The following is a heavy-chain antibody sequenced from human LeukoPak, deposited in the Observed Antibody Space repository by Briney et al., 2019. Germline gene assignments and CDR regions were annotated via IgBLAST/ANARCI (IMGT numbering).Heavy chain of an antibody. CDR2: FDPEDGET. CDR3: ATDYDFWSGYYTFDY. D-gene: IGHD3-3*01. J-gene: IGHJ4*02. V-gene: IGHV1-24*01. CDR1: GYTLTELS. Sequence: GASVKVSCKVSGYTLTELSMHWVRQAPGKGLEWMGGFDPEDGETIYAQKFQGRVTMTEDTSTDTAYMELSSLRSEDTAVYYCATDYDFWSGYYTFDYWGQGTLVTVSS.